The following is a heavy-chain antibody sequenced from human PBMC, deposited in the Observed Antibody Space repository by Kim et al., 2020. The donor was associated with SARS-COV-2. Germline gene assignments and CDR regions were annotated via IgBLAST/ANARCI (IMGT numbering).Heavy chain of an antibody. Sequence: GGSLRLSCAASGFTFSSYGMHWVRQAPGKGLEWVAVIWYDGSNKYYADSVKGRFTISRDNSKNTLYLQMNSLRAEDTAVYYCARDDLSYGDLFDYWGQGTLVTVSS. CDR3: ARDDLSYGDLFDY. CDR1: GFTFSSYG. J-gene: IGHJ4*02. CDR2: IWYDGSNK. V-gene: IGHV3-33*01. D-gene: IGHD4-17*01.